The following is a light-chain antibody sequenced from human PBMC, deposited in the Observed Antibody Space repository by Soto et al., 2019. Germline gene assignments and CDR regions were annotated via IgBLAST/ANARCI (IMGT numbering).Light chain of an antibody. J-gene: IGKJ5*01. CDR2: DAS. Sequence: DIQMTQSPSSLSASVGDRVTITCRASQSISKDLNWYQQKPGEAPMLLIYDASTLQGGVPSRFSGAVSGTDFTLTISNLQPEDFATYYCQQLNSYPITFGQGTRLEIK. V-gene: IGKV1-39*01. CDR3: QQLNSYPIT. CDR1: QSISKD.